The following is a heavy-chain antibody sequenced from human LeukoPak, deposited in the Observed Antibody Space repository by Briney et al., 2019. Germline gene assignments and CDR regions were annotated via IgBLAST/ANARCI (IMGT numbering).Heavy chain of an antibody. CDR1: GGSISSSSYY. CDR2: IYYSGST. V-gene: IGHV4-39*01. J-gene: IGHJ3*02. CDR3: ARHPRLRYFDI. Sequence: SETLSLTCTVSGGSISSSSYYWGWIRQPPGKGLEWIGSIYYSGSTYYNPSLKSRVTISVDTSKNQFSLKLSSVTAADTAVYYCARHPRLRYFDIWGQGTMVTVSS. D-gene: IGHD3-9*01.